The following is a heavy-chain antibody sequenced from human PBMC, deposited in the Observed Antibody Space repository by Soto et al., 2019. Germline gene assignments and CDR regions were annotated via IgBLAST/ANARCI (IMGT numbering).Heavy chain of an antibody. Sequence: EVQVGESGGGLVQPGGSLRLSCAASGFTLSIFDMHWVRQVTGKGLEWVSGIPSAGDIFYAASVKGRFAISRDTANNYWDLEMNSRRAEATAVYFCTRTRYQPGSYFGRGTLVTVSS. CDR2: IPSAGDI. D-gene: IGHD3-10*01. V-gene: IGHV3-13*01. CDR1: GFTLSIFD. J-gene: IGHJ4*02. CDR3: TRTRYQPGSY.